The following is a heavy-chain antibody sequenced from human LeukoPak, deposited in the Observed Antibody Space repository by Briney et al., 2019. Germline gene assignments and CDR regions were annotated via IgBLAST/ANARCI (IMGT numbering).Heavy chain of an antibody. CDR2: ISSSGSTI. CDR3: ARVKITMIVVVTWGAFDI. CDR1: GFTFSSYE. J-gene: IGHJ3*02. V-gene: IGHV3-48*03. D-gene: IGHD3-22*01. Sequence: GGSLRLSCAASGFTFSSYEMNWVRQAPGKGLEWVSYISSSGSTIYYADSVKGRFNISRDNAKNSLYLQMNSLRAEDTALYYCARVKITMIVVVTWGAFDIWGQGTMVTVSS.